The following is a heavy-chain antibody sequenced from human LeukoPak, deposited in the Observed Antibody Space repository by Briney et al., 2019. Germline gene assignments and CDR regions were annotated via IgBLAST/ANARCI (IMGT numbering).Heavy chain of an antibody. J-gene: IGHJ4*02. V-gene: IGHV3-23*01. CDR1: GFTFSNAW. D-gene: IGHD1-26*01. Sequence: GGSLRLSCAASGFTFSNAWMSWVRQAPGKGLEWVSSISASGGTTYYADSVKGRFTISRDNSKNTFNLQMNSLRAEDTALYYCAKHAQFGATLDYWGQGTLVTVSS. CDR2: ISASGGTT. CDR3: AKHAQFGATLDY.